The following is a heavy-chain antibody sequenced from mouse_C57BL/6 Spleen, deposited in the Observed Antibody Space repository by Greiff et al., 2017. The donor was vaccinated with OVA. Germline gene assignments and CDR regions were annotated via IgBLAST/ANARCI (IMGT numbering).Heavy chain of an antibody. D-gene: IGHD1-1*01. Sequence: QVQLQQPGAELVKPGASVKLSCKASGYTFTSYWMHWVKQRPGQGLEWIGMIHPNSGSTNYNEKFKSKATLTVDKSSSTAYMQLSSLTSEDSAVYDCARCTTVVATDWFAYWGQGTLVTVSA. V-gene: IGHV1-64*01. CDR1: GYTFTSYW. CDR3: ARCTTVVATDWFAY. J-gene: IGHJ3*01. CDR2: IHPNSGST.